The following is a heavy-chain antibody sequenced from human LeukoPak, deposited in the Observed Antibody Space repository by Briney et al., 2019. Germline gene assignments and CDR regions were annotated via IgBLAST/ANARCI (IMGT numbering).Heavy chain of an antibody. Sequence: ASVKVSFKASGYTFIAYYVQWVRQAPGQGLEWMGWINPNTGGTKTAQKFQGRVTMTRDTSITTAYMELGRLTSDDKAVYYCARRYCSGGSCYPDYWGQGTLVTVSS. J-gene: IGHJ4*02. CDR3: ARRYCSGGSCYPDY. V-gene: IGHV1-2*02. CDR2: INPNTGGT. CDR1: GYTFIAYY. D-gene: IGHD2-15*01.